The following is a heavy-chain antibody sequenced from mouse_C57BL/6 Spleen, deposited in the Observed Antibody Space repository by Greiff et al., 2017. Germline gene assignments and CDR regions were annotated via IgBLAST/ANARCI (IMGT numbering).Heavy chain of an antibody. V-gene: IGHV10-1*01. CDR2: IRSKSNNYAT. CDR3: ERRGHYGSSPYWYFDV. D-gene: IGHD1-1*01. Sequence: EVQLVESGGGLVQPKGSLKLSCAASGFSFNTYAMNWVRQAPGKGLEWVARIRSKSNNYATYYADSVKDRFTISRDDSESMLYLQMNNLKTEDTAMYYGERRGHYGSSPYWYFDVWGTGTTVTVSS. J-gene: IGHJ1*03. CDR1: GFSFNTYA.